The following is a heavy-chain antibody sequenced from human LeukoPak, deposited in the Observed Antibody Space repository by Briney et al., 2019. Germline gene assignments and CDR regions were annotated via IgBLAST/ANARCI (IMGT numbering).Heavy chain of an antibody. J-gene: IGHJ4*02. CDR3: ARGVIAARSLLDY. Sequence: SETLSLTCAVYGGSLSGYYWSWIRQPPGKGLEWIGEINHSGSTNYNPSLKSRVTISVDTSKNQFSLKLSSVTAADTAVYYCARGVIAARSLLDYWGQGTLVTVSS. CDR2: INHSGST. CDR1: GGSLSGYY. V-gene: IGHV4-34*01. D-gene: IGHD6-6*01.